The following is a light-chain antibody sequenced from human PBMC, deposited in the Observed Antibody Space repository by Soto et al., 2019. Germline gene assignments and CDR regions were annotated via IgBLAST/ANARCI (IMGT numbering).Light chain of an antibody. CDR3: QRYYCYSES. V-gene: IGKV1-5*03. Sequence: DIQMTQSPSTLSGAVGDRVTITCRARQTINSWLAWYQQNPGKAPKLLIYKASTLKSGVPPRFGGSGSVTGFTFAVSSLQTDDVATYDCQRYYCYSESLGRRTKV. CDR2: KAS. CDR1: QTINSW. J-gene: IGKJ4*01.